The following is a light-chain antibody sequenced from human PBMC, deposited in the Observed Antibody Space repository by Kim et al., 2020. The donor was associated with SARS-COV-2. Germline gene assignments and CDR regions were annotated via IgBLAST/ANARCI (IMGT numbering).Light chain of an antibody. CDR2: GKN. CDR1: SLRSYY. Sequence: AWGQTVRITCQGDSLRSYYARWYQQKPGQAPILVIYGKNSRPSGISDRFSGSISGNTASLTITGAQAEDEAVYYCNSRASGSGPFVFGTGTKVTVL. CDR3: NSRASGSGPFV. J-gene: IGLJ1*01. V-gene: IGLV3-19*01.